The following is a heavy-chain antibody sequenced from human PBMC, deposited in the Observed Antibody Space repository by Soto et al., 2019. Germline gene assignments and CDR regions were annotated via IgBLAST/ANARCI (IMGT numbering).Heavy chain of an antibody. CDR1: GFTFSSYS. J-gene: IGHJ4*02. CDR3: ARDHTSPGITGDC. D-gene: IGHD1-20*01. V-gene: IGHV3-21*01. Sequence: PGGSLRLSCAASGFTFSSYSMNWVRQAPGKGLEWVSSISSSSSYIYYADSVKGRFTISRDNAKNSLYLQMNRLRAEDTAVYYCARDHTSPGITGDCWGQGTMLTVSS. CDR2: ISSSSSYI.